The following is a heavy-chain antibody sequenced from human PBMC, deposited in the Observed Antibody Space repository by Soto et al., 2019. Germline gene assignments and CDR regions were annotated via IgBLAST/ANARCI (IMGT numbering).Heavy chain of an antibody. D-gene: IGHD1-1*01. V-gene: IGHV3-7*04. J-gene: IGHJ3*02. CDR3: ARDAAAGTDRPYI. CDR1: GFIFSNYW. CDR2: IRQDGAQE. Sequence: EVQLVESGGGLVQPGGSLRLSCAASGFIFSNYWMTWVRHAPGKGLDWVATIRQDGAQEYYVDSLTSRFTISRANAENALYLQMNFRRVESTAVYYFARDAAAGTDRPYIGGQGTMVTVSS.